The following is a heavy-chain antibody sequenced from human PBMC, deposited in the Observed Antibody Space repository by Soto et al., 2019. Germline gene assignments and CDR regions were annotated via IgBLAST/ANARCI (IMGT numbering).Heavy chain of an antibody. CDR3: ARDSAAAGSLVPFDY. Sequence: QVQLVQSGSELKKPGASVKVSCKASGYTFTSYAMNWVRQAPGQGLEWMGWINTNTGNPTYAQGFTGRFVFSLDTSLXTAYLQICSLKAEDTAVYYCARDSAAAGSLVPFDYWGQGTLVTVSS. V-gene: IGHV7-4-1*01. CDR1: GYTFTSYA. J-gene: IGHJ4*02. CDR2: INTNTGNP. D-gene: IGHD6-13*01.